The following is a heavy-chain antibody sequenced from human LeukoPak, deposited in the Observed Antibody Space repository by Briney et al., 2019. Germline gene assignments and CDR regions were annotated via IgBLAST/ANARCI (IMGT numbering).Heavy chain of an antibody. CDR3: ARGSGSYYLTYMDV. D-gene: IGHD3-10*01. CDR2: MNPNSGNT. V-gene: IGHV1-8*01. J-gene: IGHJ6*03. CDR1: GYTFTNYD. Sequence: ASVKVSCKASGYTFTNYDINWVRQATGQGLEWMGWMNPNSGNTGYAQQFQGRVTMTRNTSISTAYMELSSLRSEDTAVYYCARGSGSYYLTYMDVWGKGTTVTISS.